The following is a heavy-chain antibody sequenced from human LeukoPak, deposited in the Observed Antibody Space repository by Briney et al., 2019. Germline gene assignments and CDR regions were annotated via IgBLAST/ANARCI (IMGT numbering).Heavy chain of an antibody. V-gene: IGHV1-24*01. D-gene: IGHD3-3*02. CDR3: ARWSIIYYGMDV. CDR2: FDPEDGET. Sequence: ASVKVSCKVSGYTLTELSMHWVRQAPGKGLEWMGGFDPEDGETIYAQKFQGRVTMTEDTSTDTAYMELRSLRSDDTAVYYCARWSIIYYGMDVWGQGTTVTVSS. J-gene: IGHJ6*02. CDR1: GYTLTELS.